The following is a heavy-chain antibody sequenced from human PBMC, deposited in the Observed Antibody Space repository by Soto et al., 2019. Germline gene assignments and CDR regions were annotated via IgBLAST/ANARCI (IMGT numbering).Heavy chain of an antibody. Sequence: QVQLVESGGGVVQPGRSLRLSCAASGFTFSRYGMHWVRQAPGKGLEWVAVIWYDGSNKYYADSVKGRFTISRDNSTNTLYLQMNSLRAEDTAVYYCARDYDSSGYPRYYFDYWGQGTLVTVSS. CDR2: IWYDGSNK. CDR1: GFTFSRYG. V-gene: IGHV3-33*01. D-gene: IGHD3-22*01. CDR3: ARDYDSSGYPRYYFDY. J-gene: IGHJ4*02.